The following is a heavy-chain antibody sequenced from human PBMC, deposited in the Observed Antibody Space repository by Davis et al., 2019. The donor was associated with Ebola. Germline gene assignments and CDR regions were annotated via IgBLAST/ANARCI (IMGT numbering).Heavy chain of an antibody. D-gene: IGHD3-10*01. J-gene: IGHJ6*04. CDR3: ARERVRGVIRDYYYYGMDV. CDR1: GYTFTSYA. CDR2: INAGNGNT. Sequence: AASVKVSCKASGYTFTSYAMHWVRQAPGQRLEWMGWINAGNGNTKYSQKFQGRVTITRDTSASTAYMELSSLRSEDTAVYYCARERVRGVIRDYYYYGMDVWGKGTTVTVSS. V-gene: IGHV1-3*01.